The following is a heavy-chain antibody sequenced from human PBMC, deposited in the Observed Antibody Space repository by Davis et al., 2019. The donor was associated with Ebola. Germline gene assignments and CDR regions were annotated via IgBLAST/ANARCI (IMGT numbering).Heavy chain of an antibody. J-gene: IGHJ4*02. CDR3: AKEQQRDYGVPDY. CDR2: ISSSSSYI. Sequence: GGSLRLSCAASGFTFSSYSMNWVRQAPGKGLEWVSSISSSSSYIYYADSVKGRFTMSRDNAKNTLYLQMNSLRVEDTATYYCAKEQQRDYGVPDYWGQGTLVTVSS. CDR1: GFTFSSYS. V-gene: IGHV3-21*04. D-gene: IGHD4-17*01.